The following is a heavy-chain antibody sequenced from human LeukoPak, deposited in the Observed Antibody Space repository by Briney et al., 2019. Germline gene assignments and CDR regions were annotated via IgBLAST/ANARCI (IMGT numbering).Heavy chain of an antibody. D-gene: IGHD2-15*01. Sequence: GASLRLSCAASGFTFSSYAMNWVRQAPGKGLEWVSVISGSGGNTYYADSVKGRFTISRDSSKNTLYLQMNSLRAEDTAVYYCAKDGKWRGGSSYYAMDVWGRGTTVTVSS. CDR2: ISGSGGNT. V-gene: IGHV3-23*01. CDR3: AKDGKWRGGSSYYAMDV. J-gene: IGHJ6*02. CDR1: GFTFSSYA.